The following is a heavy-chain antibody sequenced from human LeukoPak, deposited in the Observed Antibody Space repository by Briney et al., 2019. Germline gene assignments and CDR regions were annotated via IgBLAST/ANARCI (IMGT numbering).Heavy chain of an antibody. V-gene: IGHV1-2*02. CDR3: ARTHGSGWYWPPDP. CDR1: GYTFTSYY. J-gene: IGHJ5*02. Sequence: ASVKDSCKASGYTFTSYYMHWVRQAPGQGLEWMGWINPNSGGTNYVQKFQGRVTMTTGTYISTAYMELSRLRSDDTAVYYCARTHGSGWYWPPDPWGQGTLVTVSS. CDR2: INPNSGGT. D-gene: IGHD6-19*01.